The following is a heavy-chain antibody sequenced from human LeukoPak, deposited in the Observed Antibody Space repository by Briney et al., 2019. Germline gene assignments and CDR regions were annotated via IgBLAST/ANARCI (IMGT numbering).Heavy chain of an antibody. J-gene: IGHJ3*02. D-gene: IGHD3-16*01. V-gene: IGHV3-23*01. Sequence: GGSLRLSCAASGFTFSSYAMSWVRQAPGKGLEWVSAISGSVGSTHYADSVKGRFTISTDNSKNTLYLQMNSLRDEDTAVYYCAKGSPLRAFDIWGQGTMVTVSS. CDR2: ISGSVGST. CDR1: GFTFSSYA. CDR3: AKGSPLRAFDI.